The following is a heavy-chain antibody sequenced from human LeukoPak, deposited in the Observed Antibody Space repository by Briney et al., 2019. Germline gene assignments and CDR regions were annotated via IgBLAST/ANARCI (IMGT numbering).Heavy chain of an antibody. J-gene: IGHJ3*01. D-gene: IGHD3-3*02. Sequence: SETLSLTCSVYGDSIRNYYWNWVRQPPGKSLEWIGYTHHSGKTYYNPSLKSRVSTSVDTSKNQFSLKLSFVTAADTAIYYCAKWEEALRAFDVWGQGTMVTVSS. CDR2: THHSGKT. CDR3: AKWEEALRAFDV. V-gene: IGHV4-59*08. CDR1: GDSIRNYY.